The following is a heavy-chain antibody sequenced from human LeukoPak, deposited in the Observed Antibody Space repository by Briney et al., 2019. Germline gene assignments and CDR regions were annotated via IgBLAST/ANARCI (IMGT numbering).Heavy chain of an antibody. Sequence: GASVKVSCKASGFTFTSHGFTWVRQAPGQGLEWMGWISAYNGDTHSAERFQGRVTLTTDTSTSTAYMELRSLRSEDTAVYYCARVSDYYDSSGYYVGAFDIWGQGTMVTVSS. V-gene: IGHV1-18*01. CDR2: ISAYNGDT. CDR1: GFTFTSHG. J-gene: IGHJ3*02. CDR3: ARVSDYYDSSGYYVGAFDI. D-gene: IGHD3-22*01.